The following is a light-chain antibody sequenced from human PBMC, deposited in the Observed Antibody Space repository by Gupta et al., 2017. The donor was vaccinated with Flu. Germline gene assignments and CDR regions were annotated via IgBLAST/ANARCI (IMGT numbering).Light chain of an antibody. Sequence: SLGERATINCRSSQSILYSSDNKNYLAWYQQKPGQPPKLLFYWASTRASGVPDRFSGRGSGTDFSLTISSLQAEDVAVYYCQQEDSTPYTFGQGTKVEVK. CDR2: WAS. CDR1: QSILYSSDNKNY. CDR3: QQEDSTPYT. J-gene: IGKJ2*01. V-gene: IGKV4-1*01.